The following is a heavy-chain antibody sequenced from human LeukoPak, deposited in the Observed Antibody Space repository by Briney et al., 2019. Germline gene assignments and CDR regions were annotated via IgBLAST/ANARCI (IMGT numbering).Heavy chain of an antibody. J-gene: IGHJ4*02. CDR3: AKSGYSYGYYFDY. CDR2: ISYDGSNK. Sequence: GGSLRLSCAASGFTFSSYAMHWVRQAPGKGLEWVAVISYDGSNKYYEDSVKGRFTISRDNSKNTLYLQMNSLRAEDTAVYYCAKSGYSYGYYFDYWGQGTLVTVSS. D-gene: IGHD5-18*01. V-gene: IGHV3-30-3*01. CDR1: GFTFSSYA.